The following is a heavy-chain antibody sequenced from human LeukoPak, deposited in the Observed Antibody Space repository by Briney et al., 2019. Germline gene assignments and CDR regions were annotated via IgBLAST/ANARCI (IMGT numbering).Heavy chain of an antibody. D-gene: IGHD6-13*01. CDR2: ISSSSSYI. Sequence: GGSLRLSCAASGFTFSSYSMNWVRQAPGKGLEWVSSISSSSSYIYYADSVKGRFTISRDNARNSLYLQMNSLRAEDTAVYYCARDPIAAAGSSGYWGQGTLVTVSS. CDR3: ARDPIAAAGSSGY. V-gene: IGHV3-21*01. J-gene: IGHJ4*02. CDR1: GFTFSSYS.